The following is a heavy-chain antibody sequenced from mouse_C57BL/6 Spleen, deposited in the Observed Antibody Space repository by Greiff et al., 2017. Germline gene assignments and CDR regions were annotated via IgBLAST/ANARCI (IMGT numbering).Heavy chain of an antibody. CDR1: GFTFSDYG. CDR3: ARSVIPLTVGSSLDY. V-gene: IGHV5-17*01. D-gene: IGHD1-1*01. J-gene: IGHJ2*01. CDR2: ISSGSSTI. Sequence: EVQLVESGGGLVKPGGSLKLSCAASGFTFSDYGMHWVRQAPEKGLEWVAYISSGSSTIYYADTVKGRFTISRDNAKNTLFLQMTSLRSEDTAMYYCARSVIPLTVGSSLDYWGQGTTLTVSS.